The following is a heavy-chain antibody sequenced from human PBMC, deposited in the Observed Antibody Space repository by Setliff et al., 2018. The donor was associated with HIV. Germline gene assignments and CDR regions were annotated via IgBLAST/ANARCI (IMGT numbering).Heavy chain of an antibody. V-gene: IGHV1-18*01. CDR1: GYTFINYG. CDR2: INPYNGNT. D-gene: IGHD2-21*01. J-gene: IGHJ5*02. CDR3: ARGGPARVALLYWFDP. Sequence: ASVKVSCKASGYTFINYGINWLRQAPGQGLEWVGWINPYNGNTKYGQKFQGTVTMTRDTTTSTAYLELRRPRSDDTAVYFCARGGPARVALLYWFDPWGQGTLLTVSS.